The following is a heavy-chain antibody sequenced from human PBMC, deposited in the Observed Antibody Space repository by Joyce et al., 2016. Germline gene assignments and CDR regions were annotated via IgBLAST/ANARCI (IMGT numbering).Heavy chain of an antibody. Sequence: QLVESGGGVVKPGGSLRLSCEASGSTLSTSSMSWFSQAPGRGLEWVAAISDTSYYRFHAETVRGRFTVSRDNAKKTLYLQMNSLRAEDSAVFYCARGGISYYYAMDVWGQGTTVTVSS. CDR3: ARGGISYYYAMDV. J-gene: IGHJ6*02. CDR2: ISDTSYYR. V-gene: IGHV3-21*01. CDR1: GSTLSTSS. D-gene: IGHD3-16*01.